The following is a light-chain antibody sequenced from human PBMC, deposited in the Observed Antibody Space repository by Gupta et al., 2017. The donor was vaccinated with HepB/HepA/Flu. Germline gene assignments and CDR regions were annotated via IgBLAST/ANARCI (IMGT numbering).Light chain of an antibody. CDR2: GAS. J-gene: IGKJ4*01. V-gene: IGKV3-20*01. CDR3: QQHGSSPGT. CDR1: QSVSSSY. Sequence: EIVLTQSPGTLSLSPGERATRSCRASQSVSSSYLAWYQQKPGQAPRLLIYGASSRATGIPDRFSGSGSGTDFTLTISRLEPEDFAVYYCQQHGSSPGTFGGGTKVEIK.